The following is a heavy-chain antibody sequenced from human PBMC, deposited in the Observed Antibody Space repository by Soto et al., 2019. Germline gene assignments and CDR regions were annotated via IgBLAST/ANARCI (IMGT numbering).Heavy chain of an antibody. D-gene: IGHD2-15*01. Sequence: HPGGSLRLSCAASGLTFNSYWMHWVRHAPGKGLVWVSHINNDGSNTNYADSVKGRFTISRDNDKTTLFLQMHSLRDEDTAVYYYSRAFCRGGNCYTYSFDLWGQGILVTVSS. CDR2: INNDGSNT. CDR1: GLTFNSYW. CDR3: SRAFCRGGNCYTYSFDL. J-gene: IGHJ5*02. V-gene: IGHV3-74*01.